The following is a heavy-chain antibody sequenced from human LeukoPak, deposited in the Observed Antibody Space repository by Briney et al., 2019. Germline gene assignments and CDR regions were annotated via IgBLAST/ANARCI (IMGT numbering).Heavy chain of an antibody. CDR1: RGCFSDYY. V-gene: IGHV4-34*01. CDR3: ARGRRVATIGGDFDY. J-gene: IGHJ4*02. D-gene: IGHD5-12*01. CDR2: INHSGST. Sequence: SETLSLTCPVYRGCFSDYYWSWIRQPPGKGLEWIGEINHSGSTNYNPSLKSRVTISVDTSKNQFSLKLSSVTAADTVVYYCARGRRVATIGGDFDYWGQGTLVTVSS.